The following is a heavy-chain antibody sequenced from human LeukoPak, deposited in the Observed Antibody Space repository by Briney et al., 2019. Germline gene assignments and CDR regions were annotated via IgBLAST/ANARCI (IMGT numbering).Heavy chain of an antibody. V-gene: IGHV3-23*01. CDR2: ISGSGGST. CDR3: AREHSSSGWGYFDY. CDR1: GFTFSSYA. D-gene: IGHD6-25*01. J-gene: IGHJ4*02. Sequence: PGGSLRLSCAASGFTFSSYAMSWVRQAPGKGLEWVSAISGSGGSTYYADSVKGRFTISRDNAKNSLYLQMNSLRVEDTAVYYCAREHSSSGWGYFDYWGQGTLVTVSS.